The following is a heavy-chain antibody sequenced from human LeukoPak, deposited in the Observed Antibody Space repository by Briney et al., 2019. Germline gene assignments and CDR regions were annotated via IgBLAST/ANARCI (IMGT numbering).Heavy chain of an antibody. CDR2: ISYDGSNK. J-gene: IGHJ4*02. V-gene: IGHV3-30*18. Sequence: PGGSLRLSCAASGFTFISYGTHWVRQAPGKGLEWVAVISYDGSNKYYADSVKGRFTISRDNSKNTLYLQMNSLRAEDTAVYYCAKDRRDGYNLGYFDYWGQGTLVTVSS. CDR1: GFTFISYG. CDR3: AKDRRDGYNLGYFDY. D-gene: IGHD5-24*01.